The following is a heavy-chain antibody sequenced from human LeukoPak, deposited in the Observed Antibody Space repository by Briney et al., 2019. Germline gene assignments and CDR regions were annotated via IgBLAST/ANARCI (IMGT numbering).Heavy chain of an antibody. J-gene: IGHJ5*02. Sequence: GRSLRLSCAASGFTFGNSWVHWVRQAPGKGLEWVSAIGGSGSSTFYADSVKGRFTVSRDNSKNTLYLQMSSLRAEDTAVYYCAKSRLTPHPWGQGTLVTVSS. CDR1: GFTFGNSW. CDR2: IGGSGSST. D-gene: IGHD1-14*01. CDR3: AKSRLTPHP. V-gene: IGHV3-23*01.